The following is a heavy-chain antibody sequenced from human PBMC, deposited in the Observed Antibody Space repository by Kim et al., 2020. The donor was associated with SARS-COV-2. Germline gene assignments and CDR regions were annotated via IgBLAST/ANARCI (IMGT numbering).Heavy chain of an antibody. J-gene: IGHJ4*02. V-gene: IGHV4-39*07. Sequence: SETLSLTCTVSGGSISSSSYYWGWIRQPPGKGLEWIGSIYYSGSTYYNPSLKSRVTISVDTSKNQFSLKLSSVTAADTAVYYCARESNSGKGPKFDYWGQGTLVTVSS. CDR2: IYYSGST. CDR1: GGSISSSSYY. D-gene: IGHD6-13*01. CDR3: ARESNSGKGPKFDY.